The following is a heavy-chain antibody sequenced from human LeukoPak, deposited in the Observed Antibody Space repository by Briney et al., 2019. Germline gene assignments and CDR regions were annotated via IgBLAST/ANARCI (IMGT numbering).Heavy chain of an antibody. Sequence: GGSLRLSCAASGFTFSIYGMSWVRQAPGKGLEWVANIKQDGSEKYYVDSVKGRFTISRDNAKNSLYLQMNSLRAEDTAVYYCARPLMYYYGSETYFWFDPWGQGTLVTVSS. V-gene: IGHV3-7*01. D-gene: IGHD3-10*01. CDR1: GFTFSIYG. J-gene: IGHJ5*02. CDR3: ARPLMYYYGSETYFWFDP. CDR2: IKQDGSEK.